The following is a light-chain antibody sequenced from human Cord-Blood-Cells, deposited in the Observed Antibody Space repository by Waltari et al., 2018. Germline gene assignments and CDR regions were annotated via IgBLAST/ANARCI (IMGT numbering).Light chain of an antibody. Sequence: DSEMTQSPSSLSASVGDRVTITCRASQSISSYVSWYHQKPGKAPKLLIYAASSLHSGVPSRFTGSESGTDFTLTISSLQTEDFATYYCQQSYSTPLTFGGGTTVALK. CDR1: QSISSY. CDR3: QQSYSTPLT. V-gene: IGKV1-39*01. J-gene: IGKJ4*01. CDR2: AAS.